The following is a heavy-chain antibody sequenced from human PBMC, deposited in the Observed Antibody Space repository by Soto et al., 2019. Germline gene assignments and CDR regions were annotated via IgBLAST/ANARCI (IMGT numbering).Heavy chain of an antibody. CDR1: GFTFNYAW. Sequence: EVQLVEFVGALVKPGGSLRLSCAASGFTFNYAWMSWVRQAPAKGLEWVDRIKSYTDGVTTDYAAPVKGSFTIARDDSKITLCLQMNSLKTEDRGLYYCVTESECSGGSCYRHWGQGTLVTVSS. J-gene: IGHJ4*02. CDR3: VTESECSGGSCYRH. V-gene: IGHV3-15*02. D-gene: IGHD2-15*01. CDR2: IKSYTDGVTT.